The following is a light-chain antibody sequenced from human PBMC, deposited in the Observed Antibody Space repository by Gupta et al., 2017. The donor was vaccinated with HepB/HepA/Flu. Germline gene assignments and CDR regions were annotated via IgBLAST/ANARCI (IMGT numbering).Light chain of an antibody. V-gene: IGKV1-33*01. Sequence: DIQMNQSPSSLSASVGDRVTITCQASQDISNYLNWYQQKPGKAPKLLIYDASNLETGVPSRFSGSGSGTDFTFTISSLQPEDIATYYCQQYDNLPITFGKGTQLEIK. CDR2: DAS. J-gene: IGKJ5*01. CDR1: QDISNY. CDR3: QQYDNLPIT.